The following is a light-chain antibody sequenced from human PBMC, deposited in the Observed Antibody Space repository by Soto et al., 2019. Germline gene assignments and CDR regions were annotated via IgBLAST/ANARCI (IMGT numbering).Light chain of an antibody. CDR1: SSDVGSYNL. Sequence: QSVLTQPASVSGSPGQSITISCTGTSSDVGSYNLVSWYQQHPGKAPKLMIYEGSRRPSGVSNRFSGSKSGNTASLTISGLQAEAEADYYCCSYAGSSSHVVFGGGTQLTVL. V-gene: IGLV2-23*01. J-gene: IGLJ2*01. CDR3: CSYAGSSSHVV. CDR2: EGS.